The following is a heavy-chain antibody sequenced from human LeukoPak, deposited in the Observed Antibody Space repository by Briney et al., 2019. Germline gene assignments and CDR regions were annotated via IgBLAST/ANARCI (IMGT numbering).Heavy chain of an antibody. CDR1: GYTFTSYA. Sequence: ASVKVSCKASGYTFTSYAVNWVRQAPGQGLEWMGWISTYNGNTNYVQKLQGRVTVTTDTSTSTIYMELRSLRSDDTAVYYCARGDDAFDFWGQGTTVTVSS. CDR3: ARGDDAFDF. J-gene: IGHJ3*01. CDR2: ISTYNGNT. V-gene: IGHV1-18*01.